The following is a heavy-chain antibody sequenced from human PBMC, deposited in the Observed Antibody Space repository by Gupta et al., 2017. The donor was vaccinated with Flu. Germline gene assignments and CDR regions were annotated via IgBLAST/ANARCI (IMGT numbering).Heavy chain of an antibody. CDR2: IYWDDDK. CDR3: ARALYYDTSESPQDYFDY. D-gene: IGHD3-22*01. V-gene: IGHV2-5*02. CDR1: GFSLTTSRVG. Sequence: QISLKESGPSLVKPTQTLTLTCNFSGFSLTTSRVGVGWIRQPPGKALEWLALIYWDDDKRYSYSPSLESRLTLTKDTSKNQVVLTVTNMDPVDTATYFCARALYYDTSESPQDYFDYWGQGVLVTVSS. J-gene: IGHJ4*02.